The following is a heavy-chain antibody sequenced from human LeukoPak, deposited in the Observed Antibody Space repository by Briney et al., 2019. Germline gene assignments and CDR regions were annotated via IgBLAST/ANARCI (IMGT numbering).Heavy chain of an antibody. CDR3: ARDRFYSRGGGGYFDN. D-gene: IGHD3-16*01. V-gene: IGHV3-30*03. J-gene: IGHJ4*02. CDR1: GFSFSDHG. Sequence: GGSLRLSCAASGFSFSDHGMHWVRQAPGKGLEWVAFLSYDGTNRFYADSVKGRITISGDNFNNTLSLQMNSLRPDDTAVYYCARDRFYSRGGGGYFDNWGQGTLVIVS. CDR2: LSYDGTNR.